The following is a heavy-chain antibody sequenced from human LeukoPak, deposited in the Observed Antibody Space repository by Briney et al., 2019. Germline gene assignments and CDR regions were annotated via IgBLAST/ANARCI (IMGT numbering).Heavy chain of an antibody. CDR2: INHSGST. CDR1: GGSFSGYY. CDR3: ARGRIFDY. J-gene: IGHJ4*02. V-gene: IGHV4-34*01. Sequence: SETLSLTCAVYGGSFSGYYWSWIRQPPGKGLEWIGEINHSGSTNYNPSLKSRVTISVDTSKNQFSLKLSSVTAADTAVYYCARGRIFDYWGQGTLVTVSS.